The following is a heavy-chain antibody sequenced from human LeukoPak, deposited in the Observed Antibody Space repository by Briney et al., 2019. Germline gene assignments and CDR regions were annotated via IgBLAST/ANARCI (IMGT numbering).Heavy chain of an antibody. V-gene: IGHV3-11*01. CDR1: GFTFSDSY. J-gene: IGHJ4*02. CDR2: ISGSASDV. CDR3: SRDPRNNDY. Sequence: PGGALRLSCAASGFTFSDSYMTWIRQAPGKGLELLSYISGSASDVNYIDSVRGRFTISRDNAKNSLYLHMNSLTVEDTDVYYCSRDPRNNDYWGQGTLVTVSS.